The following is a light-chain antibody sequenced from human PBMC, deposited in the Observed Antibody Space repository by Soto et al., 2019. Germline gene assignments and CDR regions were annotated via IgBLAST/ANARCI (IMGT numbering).Light chain of an antibody. V-gene: IGKV3-20*01. Sequence: EIVLTQSPGTLSLSPGERATLSCRASQSVSSSYLAWYQQKPGQAPRLLIYGAFSRATGIPDRFSGSGSGTDFTLTISRLEPEDVAVYYCQQFGSSPQITFGQGTRLEIK. CDR2: GAF. CDR3: QQFGSSPQIT. CDR1: QSVSSSY. J-gene: IGKJ5*01.